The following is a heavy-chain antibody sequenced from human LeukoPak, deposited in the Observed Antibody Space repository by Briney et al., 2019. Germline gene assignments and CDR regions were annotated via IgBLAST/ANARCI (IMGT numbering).Heavy chain of an antibody. CDR1: GFTFSSYS. J-gene: IGHJ4*02. CDR3: TRDPRALDY. V-gene: IGHV3-48*01. Sequence: GGSLRLSCAASGFTFSSYSMNWVRQAAGKGLEWVSYISYTGTIYYADSVKGRFTISRDNAKNSLYLHMNSLRAEDTAVYYCTRDPRALDYWGQGTLVTVSS. CDR2: ISYTGTI.